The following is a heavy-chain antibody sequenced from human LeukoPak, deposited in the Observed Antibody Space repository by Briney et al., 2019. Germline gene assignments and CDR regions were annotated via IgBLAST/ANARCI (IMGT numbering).Heavy chain of an antibody. D-gene: IGHD2-2*03. CDR1: GYSISSGYY. Sequence: SETLSLTCTVSGYSISSGYYWGWIRQPPGKGLEWIGSIYHSGSTYYNPSLKSRVTISVDTSKNQFSLKLSSVTAADTAVYYCARDRGYCSSTSCYRYWFDPWGQGTLVTVSS. CDR2: IYHSGST. V-gene: IGHV4-38-2*02. J-gene: IGHJ5*02. CDR3: ARDRGYCSSTSCYRYWFDP.